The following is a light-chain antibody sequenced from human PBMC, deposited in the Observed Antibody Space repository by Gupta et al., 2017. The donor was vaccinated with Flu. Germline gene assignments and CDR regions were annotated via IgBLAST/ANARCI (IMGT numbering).Light chain of an antibody. Sequence: DIQLIQSPSSLSASVGSRVTITCRASQTISTYLNWYHQQPGKAPKLLIYAASSLQSGVPSRFSGYGSGTDFTLTISSLQPEDFATYYCQQYYSVPYTFGQGTKLEI. V-gene: IGKV1-39*01. J-gene: IGKJ1*01. CDR2: AAS. CDR1: QTISTY. CDR3: QQYYSVPYT.